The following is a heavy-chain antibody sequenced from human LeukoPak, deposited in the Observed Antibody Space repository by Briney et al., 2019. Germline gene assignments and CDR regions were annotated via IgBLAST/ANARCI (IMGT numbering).Heavy chain of an antibody. CDR1: GFTFSTYS. CDR2: ISSSSTYI. D-gene: IGHD5-12*01. Sequence: GGSLRLSCAASGFTFSTYSMNWVRQAPGKGLEWVSSISSSSTYIYYADSVKGRFTISRDNAKNSLYLQMNSLRAEDMAVYYCARDPGVAYFAMDVWGQGTTVTVSS. J-gene: IGHJ6*02. CDR3: ARDPGVAYFAMDV. V-gene: IGHV3-21*01.